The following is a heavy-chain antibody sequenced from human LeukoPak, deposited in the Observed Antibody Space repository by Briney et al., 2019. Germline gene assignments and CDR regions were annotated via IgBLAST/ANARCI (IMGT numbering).Heavy chain of an antibody. CDR1: GYTFTSYD. J-gene: IGHJ4*02. Sequence: ASVKVSCKASGYTFTSYDINWVRQATGQGLEWMGWMNPNSGNTGYAQKFQGRVTITRNTSISTAYMELSNLRSEDTAVYYCARTGYYDFWSGYYSLFDYWGQGTLVTVSS. CDR2: MNPNSGNT. CDR3: ARTGYYDFWSGYYSLFDY. D-gene: IGHD3-3*01. V-gene: IGHV1-8*03.